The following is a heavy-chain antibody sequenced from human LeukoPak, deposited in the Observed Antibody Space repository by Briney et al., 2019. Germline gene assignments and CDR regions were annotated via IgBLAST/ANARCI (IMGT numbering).Heavy chain of an antibody. Sequence: PGGSLRLSCAASGFSFSGNAMHWVRQAPGKGLEWVAFIPFDRSDKYYAGSVKGRFTISRDNSKNTLYLQMNSLRAEDTATYYCAKDYYWSWDYWGRGTLVTVSS. J-gene: IGHJ4*02. CDR1: GFSFSGNA. CDR2: IPFDRSDK. V-gene: IGHV3-30*02. CDR3: AKDYYWSWDY. D-gene: IGHD2-8*01.